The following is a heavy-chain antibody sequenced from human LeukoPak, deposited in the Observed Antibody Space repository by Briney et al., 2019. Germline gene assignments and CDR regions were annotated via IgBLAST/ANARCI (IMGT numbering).Heavy chain of an antibody. V-gene: IGHV4-39*05. D-gene: IGHD1-26*01. J-gene: IGHJ4*02. CDR3: DGVRGSYGGFDY. CDR2: IYYSGST. Sequence: SSETPSLTCTVSGGSISSSSYYWGWIRQPPGKGLEWIGSIYYSGSTYYNPSLKSRVTISVDTSKNQFSLKLSSVTAADTAVYYSDGVRGSYGGFDYWGQGTLVTVSS. CDR1: GGSISSSSYY.